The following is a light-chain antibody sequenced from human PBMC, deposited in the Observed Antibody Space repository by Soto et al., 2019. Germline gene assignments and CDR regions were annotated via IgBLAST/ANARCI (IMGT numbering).Light chain of an antibody. CDR1: NIESKS. Sequence: SSELTQPPSVSVAPGQTARIMCGGDNIESKSVHWYQQKAGQAPVLVLYADDDRPSGIPERFSGSNSGNTATLTITRVEAGDEADYYCQVWDSSRDLHVFGSGTKVTVL. CDR2: ADD. V-gene: IGLV3-21*02. J-gene: IGLJ1*01. CDR3: QVWDSSRDLHV.